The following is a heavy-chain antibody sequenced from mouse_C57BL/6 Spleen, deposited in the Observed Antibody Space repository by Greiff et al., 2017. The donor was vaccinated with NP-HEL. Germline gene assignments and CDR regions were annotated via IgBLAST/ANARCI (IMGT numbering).Heavy chain of an antibody. CDR3: ARDGDYGSSFYAMDY. D-gene: IGHD1-1*01. V-gene: IGHV5-4*01. CDR2: ISDGGSYT. J-gene: IGHJ4*01. CDR1: GFTFSSYA. Sequence: EVQRVESGGGLVKPGGSLKLSCAASGFTFSSYAMSWVRQTPEKRLEWVATISDGGSYTYYPDNVKGRFTISRDNAKNNLYLQMSHLKSEDTAMYYCARDGDYGSSFYAMDYWGQGTSVTVSS.